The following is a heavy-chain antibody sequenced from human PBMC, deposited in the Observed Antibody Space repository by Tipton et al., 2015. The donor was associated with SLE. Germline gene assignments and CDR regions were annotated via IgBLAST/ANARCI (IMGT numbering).Heavy chain of an antibody. D-gene: IGHD1-26*01. CDR3: ARYSRGSLDS. CDR2: ISDGSST. Sequence: SLRLSCAASGFTFTNSWMHWVRQAPGKGLVWVSRISDGSSTTYADSVRGRFNISRDNSKNTLYLQMNSLRAEDTAVYYCARYSRGSLDSWGQGTLVTVSS. J-gene: IGHJ4*02. V-gene: IGHV3-74*03. CDR1: GFTFTNSW.